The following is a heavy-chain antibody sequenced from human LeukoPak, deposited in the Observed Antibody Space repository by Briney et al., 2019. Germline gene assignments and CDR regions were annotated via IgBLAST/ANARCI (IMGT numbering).Heavy chain of an antibody. D-gene: IGHD3-10*01. CDR3: ARDRNSLWFGELDPFDY. Sequence: GRSLRLSCAASGFTFSSYSMNWVRQAPGKGLEWVSSISSSSSYIYYADSVKGRFTISRDNAKNSLYLQMNSLRAEDTAVYYCARDRNSLWFGELDPFDYWGQGTLVTVSS. J-gene: IGHJ4*02. V-gene: IGHV3-21*01. CDR1: GFTFSSYS. CDR2: ISSSSSYI.